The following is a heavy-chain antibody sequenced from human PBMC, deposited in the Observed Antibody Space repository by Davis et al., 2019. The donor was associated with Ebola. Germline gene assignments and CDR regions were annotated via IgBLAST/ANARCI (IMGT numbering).Heavy chain of an antibody. V-gene: IGHV4-59*01. CDR3: ASSRDNSGYYWYFDL. CDR2: IYYSGST. CDR1: GGSFSGYY. D-gene: IGHD3-22*01. Sequence: SETLSLTCAVYGGSFSGYYWSWIRQPPGKGLEWIGYIYYSGSTKYNPSLKSRVIMSADSSKNQFSLKLNSVTTADTAVYYCASSRDNSGYYWYFDLWGRGTLVTVFS. J-gene: IGHJ2*01.